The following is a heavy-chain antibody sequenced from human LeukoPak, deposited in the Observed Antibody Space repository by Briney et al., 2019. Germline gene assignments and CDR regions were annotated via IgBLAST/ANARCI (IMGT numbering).Heavy chain of an antibody. CDR3: ARGTRSSGYDFDY. CDR1: GYTFTGYY. J-gene: IGHJ4*02. D-gene: IGHD3-22*01. CDR2: INPNSGGT. Sequence: ASVKVSCKASGYTFTGYYMHWVRQAPGQGLEWMGRINPNSGGTNYAQKFQGRVTMTRDTSISTAYMELSRLRSDDTAVYYCARGTRSSGYDFDYWGQGTPVTASS. V-gene: IGHV1-2*06.